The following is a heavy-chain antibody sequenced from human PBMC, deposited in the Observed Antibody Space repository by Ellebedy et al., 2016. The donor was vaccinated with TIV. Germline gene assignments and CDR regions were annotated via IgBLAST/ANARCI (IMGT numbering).Heavy chain of an antibody. D-gene: IGHD5-12*01. CDR3: ARGSGYQLRNYFDY. CDR1: GGIFNSNA. Sequence: SVKVSCKASGGIFNSNAISWVRQAPGQGLEWMGGIIAIFGTANYAQNFQGSVTITAEESTSTAYMELSSLRSEDTAVYYCARGSGYQLRNYFDYWGQGTLVTVSS. V-gene: IGHV1-69*13. CDR2: IIAIFGTA. J-gene: IGHJ4*02.